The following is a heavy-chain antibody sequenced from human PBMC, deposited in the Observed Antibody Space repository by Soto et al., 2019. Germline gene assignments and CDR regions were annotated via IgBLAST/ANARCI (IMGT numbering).Heavy chain of an antibody. J-gene: IGHJ4*02. CDR2: MSSDGTNE. Sequence: PGGSLRLSFAASRFTFTTYAMNWVRQAPGKGLEWVALMSSDGTNEHYADSVRGRFTVSRDNSRNTLFLQMNNLRTDDTAVYHCPRCGYISGWYCYFDFWGLGTLVTVS. CDR1: RFTFTTYA. CDR3: PRCGYISGWYCYFDF. D-gene: IGHD6-19*01. V-gene: IGHV3-30-3*01.